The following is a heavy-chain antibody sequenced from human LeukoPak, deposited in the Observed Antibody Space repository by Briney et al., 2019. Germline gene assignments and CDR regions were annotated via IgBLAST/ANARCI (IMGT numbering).Heavy chain of an antibody. Sequence: GVSLRLSCAASGFTFSSYAMSWVRQAPGKGLEWVSGISGSGGSTYYADSVKGRFTISRDNSKNTLYLQMNSLRAEDTAVYYCAKDLIAVAGWNWFDPWGQGTLVTVSS. D-gene: IGHD6-19*01. CDR1: GFTFSSYA. J-gene: IGHJ5*02. CDR2: ISGSGGST. CDR3: AKDLIAVAGWNWFDP. V-gene: IGHV3-23*01.